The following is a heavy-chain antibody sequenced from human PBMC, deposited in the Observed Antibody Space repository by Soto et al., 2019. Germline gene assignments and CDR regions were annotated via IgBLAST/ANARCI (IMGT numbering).Heavy chain of an antibody. V-gene: IGHV1-8*01. CDR1: GYSFTSLD. D-gene: IGHD3-16*01. CDR3: ARGVRGGVDY. J-gene: IGHJ4*02. CDR2: MQPSTGRT. Sequence: QVQLVQSGAEVREPGASVKVSCKASGYSFTSLDINWVRQTAGQGLEWMGWMQPSTGRTGYAQKFQGRVTMTRDTSINTAHMELTTLTSDDTAFYYCARGVRGGVDYWGQGTLVTVSS.